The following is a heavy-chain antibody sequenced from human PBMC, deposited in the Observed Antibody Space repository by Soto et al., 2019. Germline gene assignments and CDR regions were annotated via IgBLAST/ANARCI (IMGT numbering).Heavy chain of an antibody. J-gene: IGHJ6*02. Sequence: RGESLKISCQGSGYSFASYWIGWVRQMPGKDLEWMGIIYPGDSDTRYSPSFQGQVTISADKSLRTAYLQWTSLKASDTALYYCARTRSFTLGFYYDGMDVSGHGNTLTASS. CDR1: GYSFASYW. D-gene: IGHD6-6*01. CDR3: ARTRSFTLGFYYDGMDV. V-gene: IGHV5-51*01. CDR2: IYPGDSDT.